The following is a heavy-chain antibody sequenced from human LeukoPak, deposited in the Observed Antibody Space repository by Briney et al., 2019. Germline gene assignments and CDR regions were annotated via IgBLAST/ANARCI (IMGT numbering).Heavy chain of an antibody. D-gene: IGHD6-13*01. Sequence: PGGSLRLSCAASGFTFSSYDMHWVRQATGKGLEWVSAIGTAGDTSYPGSVKGRFTISRENAKNSLYLQMNSLRAGDTAVYYCARANSNSCNSGAFDIWGQETMVTVSS. CDR2: IGTAGDT. CDR3: ARANSNSCNSGAFDI. CDR1: GFTFSSYD. V-gene: IGHV3-13*04. J-gene: IGHJ3*02.